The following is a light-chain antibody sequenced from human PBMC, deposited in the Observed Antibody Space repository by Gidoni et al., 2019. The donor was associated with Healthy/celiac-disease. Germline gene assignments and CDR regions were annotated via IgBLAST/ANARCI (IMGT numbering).Light chain of an antibody. V-gene: IGKV1-39*01. CDR1: QSISSY. J-gene: IGKJ2*04. CDR2: AAS. Sequence: DIQMTQSPSSLSASVGDRVTITCRASQSISSYLNWYQQKPGKASKLLIYAASSLQSGVPSRFSGSGSGTDFTLTISSLQPEDFATYYCQQSYSTPCSFXXXTKLEIK. CDR3: QQSYSTPCS.